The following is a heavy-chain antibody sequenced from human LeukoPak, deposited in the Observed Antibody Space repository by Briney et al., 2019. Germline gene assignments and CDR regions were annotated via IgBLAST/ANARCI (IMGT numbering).Heavy chain of an antibody. CDR3: AGPRYCSSTSCYTRDYYYGMDV. D-gene: IGHD2-2*02. V-gene: IGHV1-8*01. CDR2: MNPNSGNT. CDR1: GYTFTSYD. Sequence: ASVKVSCKASGYTFTSYDINWERQATGQGLEWMGWMNPNSGNTGYAQKFQGRVTMTRNTSISTAYMELSSLRSEDTAVYYCAGPRYCSSTSCYTRDYYYGMDVWGQGTTVTVSS. J-gene: IGHJ6*02.